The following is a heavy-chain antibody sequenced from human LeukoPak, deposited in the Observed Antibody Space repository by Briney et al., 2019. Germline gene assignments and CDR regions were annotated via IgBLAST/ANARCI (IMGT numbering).Heavy chain of an antibody. CDR2: ISGSGGST. Sequence: PGGSLRLSCAASGFTFSSYEMNWVRQAPGKGLEWVSAISGSGGSTYYADSVKGRFTISRDNSKNTLYLQMNSLRAEDTAVYYCAKYGFFGVVEKGFDYWGQGTLVTVSS. V-gene: IGHV3-23*01. CDR1: GFTFSSYE. J-gene: IGHJ4*02. D-gene: IGHD3-3*01. CDR3: AKYGFFGVVEKGFDY.